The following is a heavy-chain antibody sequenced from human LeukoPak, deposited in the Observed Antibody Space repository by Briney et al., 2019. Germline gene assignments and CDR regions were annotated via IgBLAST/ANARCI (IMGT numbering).Heavy chain of an antibody. J-gene: IGHJ3*02. Sequence: GGSLRLSCAASGFIFSSYTMNWVRQAPGKGLEWVAVISYDGSNKYYADSVKGRFTISRDNAKNSLYLEMNSLRDEDTAVYYCARSVIAVAGYDAFDIWGQGTVVTVSS. V-gene: IGHV3-30-3*01. D-gene: IGHD6-19*01. CDR3: ARSVIAVAGYDAFDI. CDR1: GFIFSSYT. CDR2: ISYDGSNK.